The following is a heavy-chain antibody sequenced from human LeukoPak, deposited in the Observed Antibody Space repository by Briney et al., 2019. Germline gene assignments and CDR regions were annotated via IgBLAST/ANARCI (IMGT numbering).Heavy chain of an antibody. CDR3: VTDTSMGGLFDY. D-gene: IGHD5-18*01. CDR2: ISSSSNTI. J-gene: IGHJ4*02. CDR1: GFRFSNYG. V-gene: IGHV3-48*02. Sequence: AGGSLRLSCAASGFRFSNYGMNWVRQAPGKGLEWVSYISSSSNTIYYADSVKGRFTISRDNAKNSLYLQMNSLRDEDTALYYCVTDTSMGGLFDYWGQGTLVTVSS.